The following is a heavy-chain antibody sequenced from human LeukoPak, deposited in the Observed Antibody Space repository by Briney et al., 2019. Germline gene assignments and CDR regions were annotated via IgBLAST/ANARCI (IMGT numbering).Heavy chain of an antibody. CDR3: ARDITGGAARPSYRYYYYMDV. CDR1: GGSISSSSYY. CDR2: IYYSGST. D-gene: IGHD6-6*01. J-gene: IGHJ6*03. Sequence: PSETLSLTCTVPGGSISSSSYYWSWIRQPPGKGLEWIGYIYYSGSTNYNPSLKSRVTISVDTSKNQFSLKLSSVTAADTAVYYCARDITGGAARPSYRYYYYMDVWGKGTTVTVSS. V-gene: IGHV4-61*01.